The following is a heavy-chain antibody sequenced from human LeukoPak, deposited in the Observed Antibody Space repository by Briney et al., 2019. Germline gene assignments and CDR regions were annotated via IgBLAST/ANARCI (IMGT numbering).Heavy chain of an antibody. Sequence: GESLKISCKISGYRLTNNWIGWVRQVPGKGLEWMGLIYPGDSDTRYSPSFQGPGTFSVDASIGTAYLQLSGLRASDTAIYYCVRFGLTSSLDYWGQGTLVTVSS. CDR3: VRFGLTSSLDY. V-gene: IGHV5-51*01. D-gene: IGHD6-13*01. CDR2: IYPGDSDT. CDR1: GYRLTNNW. J-gene: IGHJ4*02.